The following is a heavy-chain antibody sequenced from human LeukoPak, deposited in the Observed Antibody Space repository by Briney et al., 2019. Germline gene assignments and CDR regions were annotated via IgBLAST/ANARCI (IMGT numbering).Heavy chain of an antibody. D-gene: IGHD3-9*01. V-gene: IGHV3-48*03. CDR3: ARGPTYYDILTPRGA. J-gene: IGHJ5*02. CDR2: ISSSGSTI. CDR1: GFTFSSYE. Sequence: GGSLRLSCAAPGFTFSSYEMNWVRQAPGKGLEWVSYISSSGSTIYYADSVKGRFTISRDNAKNSLYLQMNSLRAEDTAVYYCARGPTYYDILTPRGAWGQGTLVTVSS.